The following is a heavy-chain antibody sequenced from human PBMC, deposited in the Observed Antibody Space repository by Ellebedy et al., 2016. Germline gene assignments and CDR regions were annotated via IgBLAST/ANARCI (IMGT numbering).Heavy chain of an antibody. V-gene: IGHV1-69*13. Sequence: SVKVSXXASGGTFSSYAISWVRQAPGQGLEWMGGIIPIFGTANYAQKFQGRVTITADESTSTAYMELSSLRSEDTAVYYCARDYRGWFDPWGQGTLVTVSS. CDR3: ARDYRGWFDP. J-gene: IGHJ5*02. D-gene: IGHD1-14*01. CDR1: GGTFSSYA. CDR2: IIPIFGTA.